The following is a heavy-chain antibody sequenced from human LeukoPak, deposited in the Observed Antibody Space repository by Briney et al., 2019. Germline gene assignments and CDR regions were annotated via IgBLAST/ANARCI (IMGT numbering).Heavy chain of an antibody. V-gene: IGHV4-30-4*01. CDR1: GGSISSDDYY. CDR3: AREDFYYFDSSGYYLY. D-gene: IGHD3-22*01. Sequence: SETLSLTCAVYGGSISSDDYYWSWIRQPPGKGLEWIGYIYYSGSTYYNPSLKSRVAMSVDTSKNQFSLKLSSVTVADTAVYYCAREDFYYFDSSGYYLYWGQGTLATVSS. CDR2: IYYSGST. J-gene: IGHJ4*02.